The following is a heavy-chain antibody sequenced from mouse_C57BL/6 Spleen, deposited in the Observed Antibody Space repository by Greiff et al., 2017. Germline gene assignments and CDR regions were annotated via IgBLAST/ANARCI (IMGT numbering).Heavy chain of an antibody. J-gene: IGHJ3*01. CDR2: ISDGGSYT. Sequence: EVQLVESGGGLVKPGGSLKLSCAASGFTFSSYAMSWVRQTPEKRLEWVATISDGGSYTYYPDNVKGRFTISRDNARNNLYLQMSHLKSEDTAMYYCAREGGSHWGQGTLVTVSA. CDR3: AREGGSH. CDR1: GFTFSSYA. V-gene: IGHV5-4*01.